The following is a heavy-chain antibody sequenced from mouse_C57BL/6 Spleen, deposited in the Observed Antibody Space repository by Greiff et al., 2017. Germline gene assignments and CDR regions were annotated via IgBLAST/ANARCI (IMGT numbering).Heavy chain of an antibody. CDR2: IYPGDGDT. CDR1: GYAFSSSW. Sequence: VTLMESGPELVKPGASVKISCKASGYAFSSSWMNWVKQRPGKGLEWIGRIYPGDGDTNYNGKFKGKATLTADKSSSTAYMQLSSLTSEDSAVYLCARRGSRDYFDYWGQGTTLTVS. CDR3: ARRGSRDYFDY. V-gene: IGHV1-82*01. D-gene: IGHD3-1*01. J-gene: IGHJ2*01.